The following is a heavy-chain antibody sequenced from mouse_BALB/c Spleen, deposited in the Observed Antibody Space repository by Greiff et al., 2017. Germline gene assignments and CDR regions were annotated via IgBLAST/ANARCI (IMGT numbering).Heavy chain of an antibody. CDR1: GFTFSSYA. V-gene: IGHV5-9-4*01. CDR3: ARYYYGSFYAMDY. J-gene: IGHJ4*01. CDR2: ISSGGSYT. D-gene: IGHD1-1*01. Sequence: EVMLVESGGGLVKPGGSLKLSCAASGFTFSSYAMSWVRQSPEKRLEWVAEISSGGSYTYYPDTVTGRFTISRDNAKNTLYLEMSSLRSEDTAMYYCARYYYGSFYAMDYWGQGTSVTVSS.